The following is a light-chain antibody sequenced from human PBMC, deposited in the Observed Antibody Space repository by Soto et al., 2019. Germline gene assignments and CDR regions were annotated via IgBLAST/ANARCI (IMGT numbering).Light chain of an antibody. J-gene: IGLJ3*02. CDR3: GTWGSSLSAGGV. V-gene: IGLV1-51*01. CDR1: SSNIGNNY. Sequence: QSVLTQPPSVSAAPGQKVTISCSGSSSNIGNNYVSWYQQLPGTAPKLLIYDNNKRPSGIPDRFSGSKSGTSATLGITGLQTGDEADYYCGTWGSSLSAGGVFGGGTKLTVL. CDR2: DNN.